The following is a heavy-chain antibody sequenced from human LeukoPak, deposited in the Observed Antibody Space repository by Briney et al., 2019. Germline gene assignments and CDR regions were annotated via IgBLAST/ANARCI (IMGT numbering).Heavy chain of an antibody. D-gene: IGHD3-22*01. J-gene: IGHJ4*02. CDR1: GYTFSSYS. Sequence: GGSLRLSCAASGYTFSSYSINWVRQAPGKGLEWVSSISVRSNYIYYADSVRGRFSISRDDARDSPYLQMNSLRAEDTAVYYCVRLRRNSDTSGYYYYYDYWGQGTLVTVSS. CDR2: ISVRSNYI. CDR3: VRLRRNSDTSGYYYYYDY. V-gene: IGHV3-21*01.